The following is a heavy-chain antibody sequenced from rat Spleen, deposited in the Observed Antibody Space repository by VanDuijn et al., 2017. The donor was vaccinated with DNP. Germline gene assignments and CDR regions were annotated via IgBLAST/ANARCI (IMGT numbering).Heavy chain of an antibody. Sequence: EVQLVESGGGLVQPGGSMKLSCAASGFTFSDFPMAWVRQTPTKGLEWFATISTNGGGTYYRDSVRGRFTISRDNAKSTLYLQMDSLRSEETATYYCARHLHTTGTPMDAWGQGTSVTVSS. CDR3: ARHLHTTGTPMDA. J-gene: IGHJ4*01. CDR2: ISTNGGGT. V-gene: IGHV5-46*01. CDR1: GFTFSDFP. D-gene: IGHD1-9*01.